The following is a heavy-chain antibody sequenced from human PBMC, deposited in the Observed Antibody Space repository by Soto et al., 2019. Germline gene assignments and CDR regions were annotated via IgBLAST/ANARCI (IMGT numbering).Heavy chain of an antibody. V-gene: IGHV1-69*01. CDR2: IIPLFGAA. CDR1: GVTFTSET. J-gene: IGHJ4*02. D-gene: IGHD2-21*01. CDR3: ATELGENPASPFDS. Sequence: QVQLVQSGAEVKKPGSSVKVSCKASGVTFTSETISWVRQAPGQGLEWMGGIIPLFGAANYAQKFQGRVTITADESTGTVYMELSSLRSDDMAVYYCATELGENPASPFDSWGQGTLVTVSS.